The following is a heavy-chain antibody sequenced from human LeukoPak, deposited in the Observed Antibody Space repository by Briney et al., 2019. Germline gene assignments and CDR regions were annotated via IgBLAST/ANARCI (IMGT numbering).Heavy chain of an antibody. J-gene: IGHJ5*02. CDR1: GYTFTNYG. V-gene: IGHV1-18*01. CDR3: ARGVTSFCSGGSCYSDWFDP. D-gene: IGHD2-15*01. Sequence: ASVKVSCKASGYTFTNYGITWVRQAPGQGLEWMGWISPHNGNTNYAQKLQGRVTMTTDTSTSTAYMELRSLRSDDTAVYYCARGVTSFCSGGSCYSDWFDPWGQGTLVTVSS. CDR2: ISPHNGNT.